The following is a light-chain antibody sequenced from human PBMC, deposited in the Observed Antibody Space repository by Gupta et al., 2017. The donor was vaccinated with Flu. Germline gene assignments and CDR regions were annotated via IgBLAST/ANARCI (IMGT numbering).Light chain of an antibody. J-gene: IGLJ1*01. CDR3: CSYAGGSTSYV. V-gene: IGLV2-23*01. Sequence: QSALTQPASASGSPGQSITISCPGTSSDVGSYNLVSWYQQHPGKAPKLMIYEGSKRPSGVSNRFSGSKSGNTASLTISGLQAEDEADYYCCSYAGGSTSYVFGTGTTVTVL. CDR2: EGS. CDR1: SSDVGSYNL.